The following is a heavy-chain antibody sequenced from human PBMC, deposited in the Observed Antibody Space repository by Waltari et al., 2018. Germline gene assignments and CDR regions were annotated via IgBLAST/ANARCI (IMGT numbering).Heavy chain of an antibody. D-gene: IGHD3-22*01. Sequence: QVQLQESGPGLVKPSQTLSLTCTVSGGSISSGSYSWSWIRQPAGKGLEWIGYIYTSGSTNYNPSLKSRVTISVDTSKNQFSLKLSSVTAADTAVYYCARGSDSSGYYYYWGQGTLVTVSS. CDR3: ARGSDSSGYYYY. J-gene: IGHJ4*02. CDR1: GGSISSGSYS. CDR2: IYTSGST. V-gene: IGHV4-61*09.